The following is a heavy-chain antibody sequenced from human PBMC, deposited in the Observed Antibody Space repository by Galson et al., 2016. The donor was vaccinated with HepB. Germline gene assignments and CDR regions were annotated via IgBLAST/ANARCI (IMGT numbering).Heavy chain of an antibody. CDR2: IHHSGTT. CDR3: AKSATWGPDAWFDP. Sequence: TLSLTCTVSGVSIIPDYYWNWIRQSPEKGLEWIGYIHHSGTTDHTPSPEGRLSMAVGTSDNQSSLTLSSVTAADTAVYYCAKSATWGPDAWFDPWGRGILVTVSS. V-gene: IGHV4-31*03. CDR1: GVSIIPDYY. D-gene: IGHD3-16*01. J-gene: IGHJ5*02.